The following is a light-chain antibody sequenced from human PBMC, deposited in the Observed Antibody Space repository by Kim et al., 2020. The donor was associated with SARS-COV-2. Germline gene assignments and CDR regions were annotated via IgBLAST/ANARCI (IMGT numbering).Light chain of an antibody. Sequence: SPGERATLSCRASQSVSSNLAWYQQKPGQAPRLLIYGASTRATGIPARFSGSGSGTEFTLTISSLQSEDFAVYYCQQYNNWPRWTFGQGTKMDIK. CDR2: GAS. CDR3: QQYNNWPRWT. CDR1: QSVSSN. J-gene: IGKJ1*01. V-gene: IGKV3-15*01.